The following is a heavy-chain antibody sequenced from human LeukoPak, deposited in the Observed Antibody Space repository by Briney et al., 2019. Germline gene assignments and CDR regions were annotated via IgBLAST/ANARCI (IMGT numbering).Heavy chain of an antibody. J-gene: IGHJ4*02. Sequence: GGSLRLSCAASGFTFSSYGMHWVRQAPGKGLDWVAAISYDGSDTYHADSVKGRFPISRDDSKNTLDLQMNSLRPEDTAVYYCAKGRSTTGTTPEFDYWGQGTLVTVSS. CDR3: AKGRSTTGTTPEFDY. CDR2: ISYDGSDT. V-gene: IGHV3-30*18. CDR1: GFTFSSYG. D-gene: IGHD1-1*01.